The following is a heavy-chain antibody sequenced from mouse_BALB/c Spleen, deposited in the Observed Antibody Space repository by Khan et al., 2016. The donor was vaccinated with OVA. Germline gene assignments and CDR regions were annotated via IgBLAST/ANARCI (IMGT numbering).Heavy chain of an antibody. CDR3: ARRNYFGYTFAY. J-gene: IGHJ3*01. D-gene: IGHD1-2*01. CDR1: GYTFTDYY. V-gene: IGHV1-77*01. Sequence: VQLQESGAELARPGASVKLSCKASGYTFTDYYINWVKQRTGQGLEWIGEIYPGSGNTYYNEKFKGKATLTADKSSSTAYMQLSSLTSEDSAVFFGARRNYFGYTFAYWGQGTLVTVSA. CDR2: IYPGSGNT.